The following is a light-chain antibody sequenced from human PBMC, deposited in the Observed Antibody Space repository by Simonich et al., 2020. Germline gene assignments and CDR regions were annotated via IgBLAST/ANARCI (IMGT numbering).Light chain of an antibody. CDR3: QVWDSSSDHPV. CDR1: NIGSKS. CDR2: DDS. J-gene: IGLJ2*01. V-gene: IGLV3-21*03. Sequence: SYVLTQPPSVSVAPGKTARITCGGNNIGSKSVHWYQQKPGQAPVLGVYDDSDRPSRSPDRFSGSNSGNTATLTISRVEAGDEADYYCQVWDSSSDHPVFGGGSKLTVL.